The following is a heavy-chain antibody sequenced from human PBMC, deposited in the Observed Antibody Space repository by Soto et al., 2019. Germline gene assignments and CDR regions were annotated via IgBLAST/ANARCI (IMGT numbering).Heavy chain of an antibody. CDR1: GFDFSGSE. Sequence: EVKLVESGGDLVQPGGSLRLSCTASGFDFSGSEMNWFRQTPGKGLEWLAYITGSGGAIFHADSVKGRFSISRDKAKNSLFLEMNTLTVDDAGVYYCAKVAPFILGSPIWGQGTLVTVSS. V-gene: IGHV3-48*03. D-gene: IGHD2-21*01. CDR3: AKVAPFILGSPI. CDR2: ITGSGGAI. J-gene: IGHJ4*02.